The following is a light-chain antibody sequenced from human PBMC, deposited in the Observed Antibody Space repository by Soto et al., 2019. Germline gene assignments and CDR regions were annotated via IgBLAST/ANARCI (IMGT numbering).Light chain of an antibody. CDR1: QSISGW. Sequence: DIQVTQSPSTLSASVGDRVTITCRASQSISGWLAWYQQKPGKAPKLMIYDASSLENGVPSRFSGSGSGTEFTLTISSLQPDDFATYYCQQYNTYRTFGQGTKV. V-gene: IGKV1-5*01. CDR2: DAS. J-gene: IGKJ1*01. CDR3: QQYNTYRT.